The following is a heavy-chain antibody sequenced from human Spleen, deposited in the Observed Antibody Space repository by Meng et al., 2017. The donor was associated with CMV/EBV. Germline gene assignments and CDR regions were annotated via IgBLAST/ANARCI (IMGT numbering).Heavy chain of an antibody. CDR2: ISSSSSYI. V-gene: IGHV3-21*01. CDR1: GFTFSSYS. Sequence: GGSLRLSCAASGFTFSSYSMNWVRQAPGKGLEWVSSISSSSSYIYYADSVKGRFTISIDNAKNSLYLQMNSLRAEDTAVYYCARDRERYCTTTSCQDAFDIWGQGTMVTVSS. CDR3: ARDRERYCTTTSCQDAFDI. D-gene: IGHD2-2*01. J-gene: IGHJ3*02.